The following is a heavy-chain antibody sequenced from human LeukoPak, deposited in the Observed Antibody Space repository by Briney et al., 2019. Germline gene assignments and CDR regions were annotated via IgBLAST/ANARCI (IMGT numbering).Heavy chain of an antibody. CDR2: IKQDGSEK. CDR1: GFTFSSYW. Sequence: PGGSLRLSCAASGFTFSSYWMSWVRQAPGKGLEWVANIKQDGSEKYYVDSVKGRFTISRDNAKNSLYLQMNSLRAEDTAVYYCARTISGSPLYPNFYFDYWGQGTLVTVSS. D-gene: IGHD3-10*01. V-gene: IGHV3-7*01. CDR3: ARTISGSPLYPNFYFDY. J-gene: IGHJ4*02.